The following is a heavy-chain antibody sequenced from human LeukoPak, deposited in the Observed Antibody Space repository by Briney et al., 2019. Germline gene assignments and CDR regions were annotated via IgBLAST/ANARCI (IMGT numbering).Heavy chain of an antibody. J-gene: IGHJ4*02. V-gene: IGHV3-30*02. D-gene: IGHD2-2*01. CDR3: ARDCPVVVPAAIVYYFDY. CDR1: GFTFSSYG. Sequence: PGGSLRLSCAASGFTFSSYGMHWVRQAPGKGLEWVAFIRYDGSNKYYADSVKGRFTISRDNSKNTLYLQMNSLRAEDTAVYYCARDCPVVVPAAIVYYFDYWGQGTLVTVSS. CDR2: IRYDGSNK.